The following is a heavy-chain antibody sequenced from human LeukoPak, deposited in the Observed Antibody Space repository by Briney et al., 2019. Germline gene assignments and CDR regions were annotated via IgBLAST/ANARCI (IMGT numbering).Heavy chain of an antibody. D-gene: IGHD2-15*01. CDR2: IYYSGST. CDR1: GGSISSYY. V-gene: IGHV4-59*01. J-gene: IGHJ4*02. Sequence: SETLSLTCTVSGGSISSYYWSWIRQPPGKGLEWIGYIYYSGSTNYDPSLKSRVTISVDTSKNQFSLKLSSVTAADTAVYYCARVHCSGGSCYSFDYWGQGTLVTVSS. CDR3: ARVHCSGGSCYSFDY.